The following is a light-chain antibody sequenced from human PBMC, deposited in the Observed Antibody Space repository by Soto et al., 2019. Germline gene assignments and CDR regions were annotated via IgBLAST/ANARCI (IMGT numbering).Light chain of an antibody. CDR2: VAS. J-gene: IGKJ1*01. Sequence: EIVLTQSPATLSVSPGESATLFCRASQSVSNNLAWSQHKPGQAPRLLIYVASTRATGVPDRFSGSGSGTEFSLTISSLQSEDFAVYYCQQFNNRPPWTFGQGTKVDIK. V-gene: IGKV3-15*01. CDR3: QQFNNRPPWT. CDR1: QSVSNN.